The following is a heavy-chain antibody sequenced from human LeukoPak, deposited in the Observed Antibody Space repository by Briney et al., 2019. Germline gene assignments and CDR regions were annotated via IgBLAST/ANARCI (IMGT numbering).Heavy chain of an antibody. CDR2: IYYSGST. D-gene: IGHD5-18*01. Sequence: SETLSLTCTVSGGSISSGGYYWSWIRQHPGKGLEWIGYIYYSGSTYYNPSLKSRVTISVDTSKNQFSLKLSSVTAADTAVYYCARDREEEYSYGDGYYYGMDVWSQGTTVTVSS. CDR3: ARDREEEYSYGDGYYYGMDV. V-gene: IGHV4-31*03. CDR1: GGSISSGGYY. J-gene: IGHJ6*02.